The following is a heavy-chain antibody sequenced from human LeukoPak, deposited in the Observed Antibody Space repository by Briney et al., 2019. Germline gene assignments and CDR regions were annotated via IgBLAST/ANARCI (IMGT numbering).Heavy chain of an antibody. Sequence: SETLSLTCTVSGGSISSSSYYWGWIRQPPGKGLEWIGSIYYSGSTYYNPSLKSRVTISVDTSKNQFSLKLSSVTAADTAVYYCARDVIGLSSTSENWFDPWGQGTLVTVSS. CDR3: ARDVIGLSSTSENWFDP. D-gene: IGHD2-2*01. J-gene: IGHJ5*02. CDR2: IYYSGST. CDR1: GGSISSSSYY. V-gene: IGHV4-39*02.